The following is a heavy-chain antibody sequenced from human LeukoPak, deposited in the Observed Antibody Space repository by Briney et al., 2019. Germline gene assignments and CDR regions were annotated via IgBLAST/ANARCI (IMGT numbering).Heavy chain of an antibody. CDR2: ISDGGSRT. CDR3: ARDADYYGSGSYYNVGWEY. CDR1: GFTFSSYA. Sequence: GGSLRLSCAVSGFTFSSYAMSWVRQAPGKGLEWVSAISDGGSRTYFADSAMGRFTISRDNAKNSLYLQMNSLRAEDTAVYYCARDADYYGSGSYYNVGWEYWGQGTLVTVSS. D-gene: IGHD3-10*01. J-gene: IGHJ4*02. V-gene: IGHV3-23*01.